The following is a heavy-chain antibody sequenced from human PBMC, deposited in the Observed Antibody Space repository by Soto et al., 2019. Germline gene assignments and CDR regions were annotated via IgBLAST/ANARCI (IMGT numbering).Heavy chain of an antibody. CDR3: ATDRNPIGTSLSRGYFDY. J-gene: IGHJ4*02. D-gene: IGHD1-1*01. CDR2: FDPEDGET. Sequence: ASVKVSCKVSGYTLTELSMHWVRQAPGKGLEWMGGFDPEDGETIYAQKFQGRVTMTEDTSTDTAYMELSSLRSEDTAVYYCATDRNPIGTSLSRGYFDYWGQGTLVTVSS. V-gene: IGHV1-24*01. CDR1: GYTLTELS.